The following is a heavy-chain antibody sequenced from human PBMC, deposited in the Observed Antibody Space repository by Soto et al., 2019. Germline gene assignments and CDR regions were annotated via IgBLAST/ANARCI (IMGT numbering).Heavy chain of an antibody. D-gene: IGHD3-10*01. CDR2: ISSSGSTI. V-gene: IGHV3-11*01. J-gene: IGHJ6*02. CDR1: GFTFSDYY. CDR3: PRRPPRYGSGSYYKPLYDMDD. Sequence: PGGSVRLSCAAAGFTFSDYYMSGIRQAPGKGLEWVSYISSSGSTIYYADSVKGRFTISRATAKNLLYLQMNSLRAEDTAVYYPPRRPPRYGSGSYYKPLYDMDDGDQETTVTVS.